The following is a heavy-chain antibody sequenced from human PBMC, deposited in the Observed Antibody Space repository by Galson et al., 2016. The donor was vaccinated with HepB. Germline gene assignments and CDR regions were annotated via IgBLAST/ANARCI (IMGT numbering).Heavy chain of an antibody. CDR1: GFTFSTYS. CDR2: INSSSSTI. Sequence: SLRLSCAASGFTFSTYSMNWVRQAPGKGLEWVSYINSSSSTIYYADSVKGRFTISRDNAKNSLYLQMNSLRDEDTAVYYCARRRDLGMTNRYFDYWGQGTLVTVSS. V-gene: IGHV3-48*02. D-gene: IGHD7-27*01. J-gene: IGHJ4*02. CDR3: ARRRDLGMTNRYFDY.